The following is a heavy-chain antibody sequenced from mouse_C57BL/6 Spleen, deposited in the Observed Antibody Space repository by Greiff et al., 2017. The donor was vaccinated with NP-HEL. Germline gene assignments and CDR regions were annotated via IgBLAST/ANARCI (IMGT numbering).Heavy chain of an antibody. J-gene: IGHJ2*01. Sequence: EVMLVESGGGLVKPGGSLKLSCAASGFTFSSYAMSWVSQTPEKRLEWVATISDGGSYTYYPDNVKGRFTISRDNAKNNLYLQMSHLKSEDTAMYYCAREDYYGSRFDYWGQGTTLTVSS. CDR3: AREDYYGSRFDY. CDR1: GFTFSSYA. D-gene: IGHD1-1*01. CDR2: ISDGGSYT. V-gene: IGHV5-4*01.